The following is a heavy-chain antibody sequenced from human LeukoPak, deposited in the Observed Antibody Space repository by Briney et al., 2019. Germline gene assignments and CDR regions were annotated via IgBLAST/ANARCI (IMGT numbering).Heavy chain of an antibody. V-gene: IGHV4-30-4*08. Sequence: SETLSLTCTVSGGSISSGDYYWSWIRQPPGKGREWIGYIYYSGSTYYNPSLKSRVTISVDTSKNQFSLKLSSVTAADTAVYYCARENSGYDSYYFDYWGQGALVTVSS. CDR3: ARENSGYDSYYFDY. CDR2: IYYSGST. D-gene: IGHD5-12*01. J-gene: IGHJ4*02. CDR1: GGSISSGDYY.